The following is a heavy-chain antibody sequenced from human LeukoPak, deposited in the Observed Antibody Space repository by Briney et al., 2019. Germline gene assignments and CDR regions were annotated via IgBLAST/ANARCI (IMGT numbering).Heavy chain of an antibody. CDR2: ISANNGNT. CDR3: ARTRGYSYGYVDY. D-gene: IGHD5-18*01. Sequence: ASVKVTCKSSGYTFNNYGITWVRQAPGQGLDWMGLISANNGNTSNAQKLQGRVTMTTDTSTRTAYMEVRSLRSDDAAIYYCARTRGYSYGYVDYWGKGTLVSVSS. CDR1: GYTFNNYG. V-gene: IGHV1-18*01. J-gene: IGHJ4*02.